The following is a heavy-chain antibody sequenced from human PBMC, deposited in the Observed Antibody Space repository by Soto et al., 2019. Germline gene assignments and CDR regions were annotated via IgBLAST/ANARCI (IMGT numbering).Heavy chain of an antibody. CDR3: ARNSGGYYDT. Sequence: PSETLSLTCAVSGYSITSSYWWGWIRQPPGKGLEWIGYIFYTGSTYYNPSLQSRVTMSVDTSKNQFSLKVTSVTAVDTAVYYCARNSGGYYDTWGQGTLVTVSS. CDR2: IFYTGST. CDR1: GYSITSSYW. D-gene: IGHD3-22*01. J-gene: IGHJ5*02. V-gene: IGHV4-28*01.